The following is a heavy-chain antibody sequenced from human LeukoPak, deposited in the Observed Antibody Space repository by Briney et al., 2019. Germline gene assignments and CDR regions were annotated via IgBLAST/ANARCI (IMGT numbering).Heavy chain of an antibody. CDR2: IYYSGST. V-gene: IGHV4-39*01. CDR1: GGSISSSSYY. Sequence: SETLSLTCTVSGGSISSSSYYCGWIRQPPGKGLEWIGSIYYSGSTYYHPSLKSRVTISVDTSKNQCSLKLSSVTAADTAVYYCARQKSGVCSSTSCYQTHFDYWGQGTLVTVSS. D-gene: IGHD2-2*01. CDR3: ARQKSGVCSSTSCYQTHFDY. J-gene: IGHJ4*02.